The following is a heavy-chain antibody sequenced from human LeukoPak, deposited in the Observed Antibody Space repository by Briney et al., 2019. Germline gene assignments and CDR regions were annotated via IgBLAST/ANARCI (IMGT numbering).Heavy chain of an antibody. CDR3: AKRADSGSHRALDY. J-gene: IGHJ4*02. V-gene: IGHV3-30*18. CDR1: GFIFSNYG. D-gene: IGHD1-26*01. CDR2: ISSDGSKK. Sequence: GGSLRLSCAASGFIFSNYGFHWVRQAPGKGLEWVAVISSDGSKKYYADSVMGRFTISRDNSKNTVYLQMNSLRAEDTAVYYCAKRADSGSHRALDYWGQGTLVTVSS.